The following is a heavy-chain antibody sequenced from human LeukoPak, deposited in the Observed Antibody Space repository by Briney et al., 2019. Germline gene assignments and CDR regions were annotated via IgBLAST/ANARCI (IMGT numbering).Heavy chain of an antibody. V-gene: IGHV4-39*01. Sequence: PLETLSLTCTVSGGSIGSTTYYWGWIRQPPGKELECIGSIYYSGSTYYNPSLKSRVTISLDTSKNQFSLKLSPVTAADTAVYYCARHKQSGPYYDAFDIWGQGTMVTVSS. J-gene: IGHJ3*02. CDR1: GGSIGSTTYY. CDR2: IYYSGST. CDR3: ARHKQSGPYYDAFDI. D-gene: IGHD1-26*01.